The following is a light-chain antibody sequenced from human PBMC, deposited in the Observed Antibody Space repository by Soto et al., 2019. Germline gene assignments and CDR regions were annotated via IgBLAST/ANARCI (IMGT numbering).Light chain of an antibody. J-gene: IGKJ2*01. CDR2: GAS. CDR3: QQYNNWPPVYT. Sequence: EMVMTQSPATLSVSPGERATLSCRASQSVSSNLAWYQQKPGQAPRLLIYGASTRATGIPARFSGSGSGTEFTLTISSLQSEDFAVYYCQQYNNWPPVYTFGQGTKLEI. CDR1: QSVSSN. V-gene: IGKV3-15*01.